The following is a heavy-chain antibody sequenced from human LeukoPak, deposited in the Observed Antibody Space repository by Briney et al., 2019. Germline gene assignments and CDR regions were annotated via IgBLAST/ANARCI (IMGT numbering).Heavy chain of an antibody. CDR3: ARGHPYSYGPYYFDY. J-gene: IGHJ4*02. Sequence: GASVKVSCKASGGTFSSYAISRVRQAPGQGLEWMGGIIPIFGTANYAQKFQGRVTITADESTSTAYMELSSLRSEDTAVYYCARGHPYSYGPYYFDYWGQGTLVTVSS. CDR2: IIPIFGTA. V-gene: IGHV1-69*13. CDR1: GGTFSSYA. D-gene: IGHD5-18*01.